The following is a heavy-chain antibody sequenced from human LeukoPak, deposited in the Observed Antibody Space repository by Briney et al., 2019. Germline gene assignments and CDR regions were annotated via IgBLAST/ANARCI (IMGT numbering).Heavy chain of an antibody. CDR2: VSASGYTT. V-gene: IGHV3-23*01. J-gene: IGHJ3*02. CDR3: VSHDSGSHQNFDI. D-gene: IGHD4-17*01. CDR1: VGTVSSWA. Sequence: GGSLGVACFASVGTVSSWARSWVREAPGEGLEWVSVVSASGYTTHFADSVKCRFTISRDNSKNTVSLQMTSLRAEDTAQYYCVSHDSGSHQNFDIWLQGTLVPVPS.